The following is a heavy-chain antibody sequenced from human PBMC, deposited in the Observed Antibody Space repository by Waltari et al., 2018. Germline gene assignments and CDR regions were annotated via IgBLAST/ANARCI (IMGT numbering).Heavy chain of an antibody. CDR1: GGSISSYY. J-gene: IGHJ5*02. CDR2: IYTRGST. CDR3: ARDRVIAVATNWFDP. V-gene: IGHV4-4*07. Sequence: QVQLQESGPGLVKPSETLSLTCTVSGGSISSYYWSWIRQPAGKGLEWIGRIYTRGSTNYNPSLKSRVTMSVDTSKNQFSLKLSSVTAADTAVYYCARDRVIAVATNWFDPWGQGTLVTVSS. D-gene: IGHD6-19*01.